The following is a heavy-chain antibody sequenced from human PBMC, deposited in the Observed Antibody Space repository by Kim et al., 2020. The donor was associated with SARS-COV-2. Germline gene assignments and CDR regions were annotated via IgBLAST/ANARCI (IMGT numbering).Heavy chain of an antibody. D-gene: IGHD4-17*01. V-gene: IGHV3-9*01. CDR3: TKDRDYGDYPPEYGLDV. CDR1: GFTFGDYA. J-gene: IGHJ6*02. CDR2: ISWNSGKI. Sequence: GGSLRLSCAASGFTFGDYAMHWVRQAPGKGLEWVSGISWNSGKIGYADSVKGRFTISRDNAKNSLFLQMNSLRAEDTALYYCTKDRDYGDYPPEYGLDVWGQGTTVTVSS.